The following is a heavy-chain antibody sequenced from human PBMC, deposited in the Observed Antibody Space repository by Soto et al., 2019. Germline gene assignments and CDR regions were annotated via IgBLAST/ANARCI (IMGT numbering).Heavy chain of an antibody. CDR3: ARHNYGSESPYFDY. CDR2: IYYSGST. J-gene: IGHJ4*02. D-gene: IGHD3-10*01. CDR1: GGSSISGGYY. Sequence: SVTLSLTCTVSGGSSISGGYYWSWIRQPPGKGLEWIGYIYYSGSTNYNPSLKSRVTISVDTSKNQFSLKLNSMTAADTAVYYCARHNYGSESPYFDYWGQGTLVTVSS. V-gene: IGHV4-61*08.